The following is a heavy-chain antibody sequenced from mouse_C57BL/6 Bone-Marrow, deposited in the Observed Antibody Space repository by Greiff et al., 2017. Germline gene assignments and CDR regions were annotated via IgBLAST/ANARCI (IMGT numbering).Heavy chain of an antibody. Sequence: EVKLVEPGGDLVKPGGSLKLSCAASGFTFSSYGMSWVRQTPDKRLEWVATISSGGSYTYYPDSVKGRFTISRDNAKNTLYLQMSSLKSEDTAMYYCARQGRGYAMDYWGQGTSVTVSS. CDR1: GFTFSSYG. CDR2: ISSGGSYT. V-gene: IGHV5-6*01. J-gene: IGHJ4*01. CDR3: ARQGRGYAMDY.